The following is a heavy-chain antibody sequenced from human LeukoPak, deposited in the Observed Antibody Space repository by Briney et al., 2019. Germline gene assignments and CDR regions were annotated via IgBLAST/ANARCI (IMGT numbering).Heavy chain of an antibody. D-gene: IGHD3-10*01. V-gene: IGHV4-39*01. CDR3: ARQRLLWFGDPTPDFFDY. Sequence: SETLSLTCTVSGGSISGSSYYWGWIRQPPGKGLEWIGSIYYSGSTSYNPSLKSRVTVSVDTSKNQFSLKLSSVTAADTAVFYCARQRLLWFGDPTPDFFDYWGQGTLVTVSS. CDR2: IYYSGST. J-gene: IGHJ4*02. CDR1: GGSISGSSYY.